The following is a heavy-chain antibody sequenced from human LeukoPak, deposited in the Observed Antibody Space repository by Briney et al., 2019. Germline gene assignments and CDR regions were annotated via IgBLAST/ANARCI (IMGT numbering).Heavy chain of an antibody. V-gene: IGHV3-66*01. CDR1: GFTVSSNY. CDR3: AKDRQVTGTTANFDY. J-gene: IGHJ4*02. CDR2: IYSGGST. D-gene: IGHD1-7*01. Sequence: GGSLRLSCAASGFTVSSNYMSWVRQAPGKGLEWVSVIYSGGSTYYADSVKGRFTISRDNSKNTLYLQMNSLRAEDTAVYYCAKDRQVTGTTANFDYWGQGTLVTVSS.